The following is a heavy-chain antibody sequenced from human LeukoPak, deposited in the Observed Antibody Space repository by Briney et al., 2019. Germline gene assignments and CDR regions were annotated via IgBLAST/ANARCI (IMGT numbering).Heavy chain of an antibody. D-gene: IGHD3-9*01. Sequence: PSETLSLTCTVSGGSISGGSYYWSWIRQPAGKGLEWIGRIYTSGSTNYNPSLKSRVTISVDTSKNQFSLKLSSVTAADTAVYYCAREMRYFDWPLLDYWGQGTLVTVSS. V-gene: IGHV4-61*02. CDR2: IYTSGST. CDR1: GGSISGGSYY. J-gene: IGHJ4*02. CDR3: AREMRYFDWPLLDY.